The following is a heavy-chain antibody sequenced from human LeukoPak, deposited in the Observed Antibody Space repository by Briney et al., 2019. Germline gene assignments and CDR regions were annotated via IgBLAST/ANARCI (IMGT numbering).Heavy chain of an antibody. J-gene: IGHJ1*01. CDR1: GFTFSSYA. CDR2: ISGSGGST. Sequence: GGSLRLSCAASGFTFSSYAMSWVRQAPGKGLEWVSAISGSGGSTYYADSVKGRFTISRDNSKNTLYLQMNSLRAEDTAVYYCAKGYCSSTSCYPTHEYFQHWGQGTLVTVSS. D-gene: IGHD2-2*01. CDR3: AKGYCSSTSCYPTHEYFQH. V-gene: IGHV3-23*01.